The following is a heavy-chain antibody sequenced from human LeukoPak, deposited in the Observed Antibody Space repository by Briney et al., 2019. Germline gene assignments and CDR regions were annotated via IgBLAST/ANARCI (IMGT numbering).Heavy chain of an antibody. CDR2: ISAYNGNT. V-gene: IGHV1-18*01. CDR3: ARDPYRGSYSPEYFQH. D-gene: IGHD1-26*01. J-gene: IGHJ1*01. Sequence: ASVKVSCKASGYTFTSYGISWVRQAPGQGLEWMGWISAYNGNTNYAQKLQGRVTMTTDTSTSTAYMELRSLRSDDTAVYYCARDPYRGSYSPEYFQHWGQGTLVTVSS. CDR1: GYTFTSYG.